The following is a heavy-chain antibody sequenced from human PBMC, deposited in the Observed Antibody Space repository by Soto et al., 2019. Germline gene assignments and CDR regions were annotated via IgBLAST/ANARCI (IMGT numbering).Heavy chain of an antibody. Sequence: SETLSLTCTVSGGPFGRGGYYWSWIRQHPGKGLECIGYIFYTGSTYYNPTLKSRITISPDTSNNQVSLQLNSVTPDDTAVYYCVRLIGNSWLDTWGQGTLVTVSS. CDR3: VRLIGNSWLDT. J-gene: IGHJ5*02. D-gene: IGHD2-8*01. V-gene: IGHV4-31*08. CDR2: IFYTGST. CDR1: GGPFGRGGYY.